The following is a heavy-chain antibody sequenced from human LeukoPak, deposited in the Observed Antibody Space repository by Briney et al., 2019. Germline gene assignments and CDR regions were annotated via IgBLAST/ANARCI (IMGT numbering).Heavy chain of an antibody. CDR3: AREWSSSSPDDY. Sequence: ASVKVSCKASGYTFTSYDINWVRQATGQGLEWMGWINPNSGGTNYAQKFQGRVTMTRDTSISTAYMELSRLRSDDTAVYYCAREWSSSSPDDYWGQGTLVTVSS. J-gene: IGHJ4*02. CDR2: INPNSGGT. D-gene: IGHD6-13*01. CDR1: GYTFTSYD. V-gene: IGHV1-2*02.